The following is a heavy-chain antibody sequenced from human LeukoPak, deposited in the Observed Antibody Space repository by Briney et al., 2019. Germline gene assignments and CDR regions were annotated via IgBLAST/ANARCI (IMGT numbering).Heavy chain of an antibody. CDR3: ARAIAVAGTWVDY. V-gene: IGHV4-30-4*08. D-gene: IGHD6-19*01. Sequence: SETLSLTCTVSGGSISSGDYSWCWSRQPPGTGLEWFGYIYHSGSTYYNPSLKGRVTISVDTSKNQFSLKLSSVTAADTAVYYCARAIAVAGTWVDYWGQGTLVTVSS. J-gene: IGHJ4*02. CDR2: IYHSGST. CDR1: GGSISSGDYS.